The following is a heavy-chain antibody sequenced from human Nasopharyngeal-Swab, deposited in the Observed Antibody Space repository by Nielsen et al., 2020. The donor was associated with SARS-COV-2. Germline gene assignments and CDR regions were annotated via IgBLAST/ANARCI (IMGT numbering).Heavy chain of an antibody. CDR3: ARDLFYYGSGNPSSLYYGMDV. CDR2: INSDGSST. J-gene: IGHJ6*02. V-gene: IGHV3-74*01. Sequence: WIRQPPGKGLVWVSRINSDGSSTSYADSVKGRFTISRDNAKNTLYLQMNSLRAEDTAVYYCARDLFYYGSGNPSSLYYGMDVWGQGTTVTVSS. D-gene: IGHD3-10*01.